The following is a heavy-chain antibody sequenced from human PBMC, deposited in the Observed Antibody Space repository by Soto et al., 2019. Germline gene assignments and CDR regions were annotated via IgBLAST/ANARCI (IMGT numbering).Heavy chain of an antibody. CDR2: VSGYSGHS. J-gene: IGHJ6*02. D-gene: IGHD6-6*01. V-gene: IGHV1-18*01. CDR1: NETLTTYG. CDR3: ARDSSSSGYYYGMDV. Sequence: QVHLVQYGAEVKKPGASVKVSCKASNETLTTYGISWVRQAPGQGLEWMGWVSGYSGHSSSAQEFQDRVIMTTDTSTNTAYMELRSLTSDDSALYFCARDSSSSGYYYGMDVWGQGTTVTVSS.